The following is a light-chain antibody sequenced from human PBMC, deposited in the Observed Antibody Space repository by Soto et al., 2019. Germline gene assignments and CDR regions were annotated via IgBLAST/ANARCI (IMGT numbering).Light chain of an antibody. J-gene: IGKJ4*01. CDR2: DAS. Sequence: EIVMTQSPATLSFSPGERATLSCRASQSVSSYLAWYQQKPGQAPRLLIYDASNRATGIPARFSGSGSGTDFTLTISSLEPGDFAVYYCQQRSKWPLTFGGGTKVDIK. CDR1: QSVSSY. V-gene: IGKV3-11*01. CDR3: QQRSKWPLT.